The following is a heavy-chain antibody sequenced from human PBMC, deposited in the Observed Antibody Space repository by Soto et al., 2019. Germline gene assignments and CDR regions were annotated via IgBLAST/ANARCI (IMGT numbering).Heavy chain of an antibody. CDR3: VRGMNPLF. Sequence: GGSLSLSCAASGFTLRTYTMNWVRQAPGKGLEWVSSISISSSDRYYADSVRGRFTISRDNAKNALYLKMNSLRADDTAVYFCVRGMNPLFGGQGTLVTVSS. J-gene: IGHJ4*01. CDR1: GFTLRTYT. CDR2: ISISSSDR. V-gene: IGHV3-21*06.